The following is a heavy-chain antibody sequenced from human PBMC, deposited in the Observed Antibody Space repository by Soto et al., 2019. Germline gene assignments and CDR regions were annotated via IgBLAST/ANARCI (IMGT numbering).Heavy chain of an antibody. V-gene: IGHV1-69*13. Sequence: SVKVSCKASGGTFSSYAINWVRQAPGQGLEWMGGIIPMFGTANYAQKFQGRVTITADESTSTAYMELSSLRSEDTAVYYCARSTRGDYYYGMDVWGQGTTVTVS. CDR2: IIPMFGTA. J-gene: IGHJ6*02. CDR3: ARSTRGDYYYGMDV. CDR1: GGTFSSYA.